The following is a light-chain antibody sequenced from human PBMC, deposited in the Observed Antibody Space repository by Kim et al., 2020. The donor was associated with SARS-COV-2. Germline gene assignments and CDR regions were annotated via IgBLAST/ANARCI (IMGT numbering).Light chain of an antibody. V-gene: IGKV3-11*01. Sequence: LSPGESATLSSRARQGLCTDLAWYQQKPGQAPRLLLYEASTRSTGIPARFSGSESGTDFTLTISSLEPEDFAVYYCQQRSRWPITFGQGTRLEIK. CDR2: EAS. CDR3: QQRSRWPIT. J-gene: IGKJ5*01. CDR1: QGLCTD.